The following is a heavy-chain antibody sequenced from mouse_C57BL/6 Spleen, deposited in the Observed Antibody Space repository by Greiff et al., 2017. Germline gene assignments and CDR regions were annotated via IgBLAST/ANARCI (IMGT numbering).Heavy chain of an antibody. V-gene: IGHV2-6-1*01. CDR2: IWSDGST. CDR3: ARHGYYYGSSYYYYAMDY. D-gene: IGHD1-1*01. J-gene: IGHJ4*01. CDR1: GFSLTSYG. Sequence: VKLLESGPGLVAPSQSLSITCTVSGFSLTSYGVHWVRQPPGKGLEWLVVIWSDGSTTYNSALKSRLSISKDNSKSQVFLKMNSLQTDDTAMYXCARHGYYYGSSYYYYAMDYWGQGTSVTVSS.